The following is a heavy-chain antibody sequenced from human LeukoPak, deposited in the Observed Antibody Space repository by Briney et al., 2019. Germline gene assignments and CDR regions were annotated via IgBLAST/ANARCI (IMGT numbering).Heavy chain of an antibody. CDR3: ARVELRYFDWLLSGYDY. CDR2: ISAYNGNT. Sequence: GASVKVSCKASGYTFTSYGISWVRQAPGQGLEWMGWISAYNGNTNYAQKFQGRVTITTDESTSTAYMELSSLRSEDTAVYYCARVELRYFDWLLSGYDYWGQGTLVTVSS. V-gene: IGHV1-18*01. J-gene: IGHJ4*02. CDR1: GYTFTSYG. D-gene: IGHD3-9*01.